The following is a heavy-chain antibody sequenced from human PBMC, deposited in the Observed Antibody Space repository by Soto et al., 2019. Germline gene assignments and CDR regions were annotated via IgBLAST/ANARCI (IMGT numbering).Heavy chain of an antibody. Sequence: GGSLRLSCAASGFTFSSYAMSWVRQAPGKGLEWVSAISGSGGSTYYADSVKGRFTISRDNSKNTLYLQMKSLRAEDTAVYYCARDPPATRHGMDVWGQGTTVTVSS. V-gene: IGHV3-23*01. CDR1: GFTFSSYA. CDR3: ARDPPATRHGMDV. CDR2: ISGSGGST. J-gene: IGHJ6*02.